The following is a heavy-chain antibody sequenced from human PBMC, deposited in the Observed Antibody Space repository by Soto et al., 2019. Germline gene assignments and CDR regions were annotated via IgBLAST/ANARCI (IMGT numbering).Heavy chain of an antibody. CDR2: IDWDDDK. J-gene: IGHJ4*02. CDR1: GFSLSTSGMR. CDR3: ARSSYSGSYI. Sequence: GSGPTLVNPTQTLTLTCTFSGFSLSTSGMRVSWIRQPPGKALEWLARIDWDDDKFYSTSLKTRLAISKDTSKNQVVLTMTNMDPVDTATYYCARSSYSGSYIWGQGTLVTVSS. D-gene: IGHD1-26*01. V-gene: IGHV2-70*04.